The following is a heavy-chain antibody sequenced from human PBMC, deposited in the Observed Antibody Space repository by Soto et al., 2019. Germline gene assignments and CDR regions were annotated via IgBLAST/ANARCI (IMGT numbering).Heavy chain of an antibody. Sequence: PSETLSLTCAVSGYSISRSNWWGWIRQPPGKGVEWIGYIYYSGTTYYNPSLKSRVTMSVDTSKNQFSLKLTSVTAADTAVYYCAGSGYYHNSGMDVWGQGTTVTVSS. D-gene: IGHD3-22*01. V-gene: IGHV4-28*01. CDR2: IYYSGTT. J-gene: IGHJ6*02. CDR1: GYSISRSNW. CDR3: AGSGYYHNSGMDV.